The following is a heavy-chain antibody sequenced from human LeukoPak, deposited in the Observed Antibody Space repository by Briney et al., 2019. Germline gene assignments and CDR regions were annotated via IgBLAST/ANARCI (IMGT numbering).Heavy chain of an antibody. V-gene: IGHV3-23*01. Sequence: GGSLRLSCAASGFTFSNSGMSWVRQAPGKGLEWVSAISTDAGETHYADSVKGRFTISRDNSKNAVSLQMSSLRAEDTALYYCAKGSGNGYGSGPFDYWGQGTLVTVSS. D-gene: IGHD3-10*01. J-gene: IGHJ4*02. CDR1: GFTFSNSG. CDR3: AKGSGNGYGSGPFDY. CDR2: ISTDAGET.